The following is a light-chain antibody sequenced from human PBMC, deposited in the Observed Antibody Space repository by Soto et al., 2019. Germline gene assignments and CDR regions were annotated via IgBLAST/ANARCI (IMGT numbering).Light chain of an antibody. CDR2: VNR. CDR3: QSYDSSLSTVV. Sequence: QSVLTQPPSVSGAPGQRVTISCTGSSSNIGAGYDVHWYRQLPGTAPKLLIYVNRHRPSGVPDRFSGSKSGTSASLAITGLQAGDEADYYCQSYDSSLSTVVFGGGTKLTVL. CDR1: SSNIGAGYD. V-gene: IGLV1-40*01. J-gene: IGLJ2*01.